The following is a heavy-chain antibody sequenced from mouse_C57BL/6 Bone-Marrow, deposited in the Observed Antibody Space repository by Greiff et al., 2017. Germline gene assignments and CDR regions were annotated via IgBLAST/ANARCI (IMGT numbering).Heavy chain of an antibody. Sequence: QVQLKESGAELVRPGASVKLSCKASGYTFTDYYINWVKQRPGQGLEWIARIYPGSGNTYYNEKFKGKATLTAEKSSSTAYMQLSSLTSEDSAVYFCARSEFWYFDVGGTGTTVTVSS. CDR1: GYTFTDYY. V-gene: IGHV1-76*01. CDR3: ARSEFWYFDV. J-gene: IGHJ1*03. CDR2: IYPGSGNT.